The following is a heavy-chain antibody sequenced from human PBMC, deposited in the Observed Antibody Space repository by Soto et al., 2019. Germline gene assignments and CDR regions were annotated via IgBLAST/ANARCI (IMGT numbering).Heavy chain of an antibody. V-gene: IGHV1-69*13. CDR2: IIPIFGTA. J-gene: IGHJ5*02. CDR3: ARATEQLSLDWFGP. D-gene: IGHD6-6*01. CDR1: GGTFSSYA. Sequence: GASVKVSCKASGGTFSSYAISWVRQAPGQGLEWMGGIIPIFGTANYAQKFQGRVTITADESTSTAYMELSSLRSEDTAVYYCARATEQLSLDWFGPWGQGTLVTVSS.